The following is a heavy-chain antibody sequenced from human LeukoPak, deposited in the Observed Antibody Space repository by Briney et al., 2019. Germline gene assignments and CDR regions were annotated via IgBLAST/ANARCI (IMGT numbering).Heavy chain of an antibody. Sequence: PGGSLRLSCAASGFTFSSYAMSWVRQAPGKGLEWVSAISGSSGSTYYADSVKGRFTISRDNSKNTLYLQMNSLRAEDTAVYYCAKAITMVRGVSHHFDYWGQGTLVTVSS. CDR2: ISGSSGST. CDR1: GFTFSSYA. D-gene: IGHD3-10*01. J-gene: IGHJ4*02. V-gene: IGHV3-23*01. CDR3: AKAITMVRGVSHHFDY.